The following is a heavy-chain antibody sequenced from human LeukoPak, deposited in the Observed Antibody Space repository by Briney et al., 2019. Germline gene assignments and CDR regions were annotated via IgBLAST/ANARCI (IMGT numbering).Heavy chain of an antibody. CDR1: GGTFSSYA. Sequence: EASVKVSCKASGGTFSSYAISWVRQAPGQGLEWMGRIIPILGIANYAQKFQGRVTITADKSTSTAYMELSSLRSEDTAVYYCASLLYYYDSSGYYYHWGQGTLVTVSS. CDR2: IIPILGIA. J-gene: IGHJ5*02. CDR3: ASLLYYYDSSGYYYH. V-gene: IGHV1-69*04. D-gene: IGHD3-22*01.